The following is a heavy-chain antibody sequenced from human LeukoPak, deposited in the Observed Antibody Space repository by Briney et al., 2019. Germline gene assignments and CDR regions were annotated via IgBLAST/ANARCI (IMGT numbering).Heavy chain of an antibody. CDR3: AKGSDYYGWVTSKKTD. CDR2: ISGGSGNI. Sequence: PGGSLRLSCSVFGFTFSNYAMHWVRQAPGKGLEWASLISGGSGNIYYVDSVKGRFTISRDNSKNTLYVQMTSLRAEDTAIYYCAKGSDYYGWVTSKKTDWGQGTLVTVSS. J-gene: IGHJ4*02. V-gene: IGHV3-23*01. D-gene: IGHD3-10*01. CDR1: GFTFSNYA.